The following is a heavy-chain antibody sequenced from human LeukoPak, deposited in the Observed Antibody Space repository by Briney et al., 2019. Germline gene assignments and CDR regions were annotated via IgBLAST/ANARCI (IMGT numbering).Heavy chain of an antibody. D-gene: IGHD6-13*01. CDR3: ARDQIPYSSSSTAYYYYGMDV. CDR2: IIPILGTA. Sequence: SVKVSCKASGGTFSSYAISWVRQAPGQGLEWMGGIIPILGTANYAQKFQGRVTITADESTSTAYMELSSLRSEDTAVYYCARDQIPYSSSSTAYYYYGMDVWGQGTTVTVSS. V-gene: IGHV1-69*13. J-gene: IGHJ6*02. CDR1: GGTFSSYA.